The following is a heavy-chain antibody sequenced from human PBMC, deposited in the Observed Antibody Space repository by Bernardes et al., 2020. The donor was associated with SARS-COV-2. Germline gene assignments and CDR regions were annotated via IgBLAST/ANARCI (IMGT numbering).Heavy chain of an antibody. J-gene: IGHJ6*02. Sequence: GGSLRLSCAASGFTVSSNYMSWVRQAPGKGLEWVSVIYSGGSTYYADSVKGRFTISRDNSKNTLYLQMNSLRAEDTAVYYCARGLVPAAMDVWGQGTTVTVSS. CDR2: IYSGGST. V-gene: IGHV3-53*01. CDR1: GFTVSSNY. CDR3: ARGLVPAAMDV. D-gene: IGHD2-2*01.